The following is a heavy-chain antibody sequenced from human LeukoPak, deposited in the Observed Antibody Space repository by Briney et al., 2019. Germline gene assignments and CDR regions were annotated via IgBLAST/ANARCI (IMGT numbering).Heavy chain of an antibody. D-gene: IGHD3-10*01. V-gene: IGHV1-69*13. CDR2: IIPIFGTG. Sequence: GASVKVSCKASGYTFTGYYMHWVRQAPGQGLEWMGGIIPIFGTGNYAQKFQGRVTITADESTSTAYMELSSLRSEDTAVYYCARDRYYGSGSYYKPLYFDYWGQGTLVTVSS. J-gene: IGHJ4*02. CDR3: ARDRYYGSGSYYKPLYFDY. CDR1: GYTFTGYY.